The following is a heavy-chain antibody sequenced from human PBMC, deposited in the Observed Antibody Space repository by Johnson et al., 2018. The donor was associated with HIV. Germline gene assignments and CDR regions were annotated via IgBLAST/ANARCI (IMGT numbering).Heavy chain of an antibody. CDR3: AGGSSRWYGDAFDI. D-gene: IGHD6-13*01. V-gene: IGHV3-30*04. Sequence: QVQLLESGGGVVQPGRSLGLSCTASGFTFSRNAMHWVRQPPGKGLEWVAVISFDGTNKHYGDSVRGRFTISRDNAKNSLYLQMNSLRAEDTAVYYCAGGSSRWYGDAFDIWGQGKMVNVSS. CDR1: GFTFSRNA. CDR2: ISFDGTNK. J-gene: IGHJ3*02.